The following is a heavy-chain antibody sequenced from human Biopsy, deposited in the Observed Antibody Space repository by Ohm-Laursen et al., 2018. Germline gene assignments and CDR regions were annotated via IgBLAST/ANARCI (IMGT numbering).Heavy chain of an antibody. CDR3: ARTPRDSFWSGSYKRGLWFDP. V-gene: IGHV4-59*11. D-gene: IGHD3-3*01. Sequence: SQTLSLTCTVSGDSISSHYWSWIRQLPGKGLEWLGYFYGSGNTNYNPSLKSRVTISKDTSKNQFSLQVNSVTAADTAVYYCARTPRDSFWSGSYKRGLWFDPWGQGTLVIVSS. CDR2: FYGSGNT. J-gene: IGHJ5*02. CDR1: GDSISSHY.